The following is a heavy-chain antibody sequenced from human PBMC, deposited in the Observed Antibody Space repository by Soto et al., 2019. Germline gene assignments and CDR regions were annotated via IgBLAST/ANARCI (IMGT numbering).Heavy chain of an antibody. CDR3: AKDLGPFDP. CDR2: INSDGSST. J-gene: IGHJ5*02. V-gene: IGHV3-74*01. Sequence: GGSLRLSCAASGFTFSSYWMHWVRQAPGKGPVWVSRINSDGSSTSYADSVKGRFTISRDNTKNTLYLQMNSLRAEDTAVYYCAKDLGPFDPWGQGTLVTVSS. CDR1: GFTFSSYW.